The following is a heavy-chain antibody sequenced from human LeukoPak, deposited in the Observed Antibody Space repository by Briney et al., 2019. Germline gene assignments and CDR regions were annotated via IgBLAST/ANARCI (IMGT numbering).Heavy chain of an antibody. CDR1: GDSISSYY. CDR2: IYNSGRT. D-gene: IGHD5-18*01. Sequence: SETLSLTCTVSGDSISSYYWSWIRQPPGKRLEWIGYIYNSGRTNYNPSLKSRVTISVDTSKNQFSLRLRSVTAADTAVYYCARLRGYSYGLYYYGMDVWGQGTTVTVSS. CDR3: ARLRGYSYGLYYYGMDV. V-gene: IGHV4-59*01. J-gene: IGHJ6*02.